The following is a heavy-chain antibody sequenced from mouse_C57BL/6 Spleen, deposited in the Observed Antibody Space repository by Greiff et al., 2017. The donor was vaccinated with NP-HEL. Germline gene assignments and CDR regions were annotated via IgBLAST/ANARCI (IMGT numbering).Heavy chain of an antibody. CDR1: GYSFTGYY. D-gene: IGHD4-1*01. Sequence: EVQLQESGPELVKPGASVKISCKASGYSFTGYYMNWVKQSPEKSLEWIGEITPSTGGTTYNQKFKAKATLTVDKSSSTAYMQLKSLTSEDSAVYYCARSELGRAWFAYWGQGTLVTVSA. CDR3: ARSELGRAWFAY. J-gene: IGHJ3*01. CDR2: ITPSTGGT. V-gene: IGHV1-42*01.